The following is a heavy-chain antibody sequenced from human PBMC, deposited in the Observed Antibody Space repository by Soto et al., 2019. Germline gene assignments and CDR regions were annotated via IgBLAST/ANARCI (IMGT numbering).Heavy chain of an antibody. CDR1: GYSFTSYW. D-gene: IGHD3-3*01. V-gene: IGHV5-10-1*01. J-gene: IGHJ6*02. Sequence: RGESLKISCKGSGYSFTSYWISWVRQMPGKGLEWMGRIDPSDSYTNYSPSFQGHVTISADKSISTAYLQWSSLKASDTAMYYCARQGITIFGVVTPGGDYYYYGMDVWGQGTTVTVSS. CDR3: ARQGITIFGVVTPGGDYYYYGMDV. CDR2: IDPSDSYT.